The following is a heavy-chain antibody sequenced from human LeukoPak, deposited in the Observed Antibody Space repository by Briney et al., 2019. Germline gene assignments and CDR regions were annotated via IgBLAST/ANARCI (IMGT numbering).Heavy chain of an antibody. CDR3: ARDGRRRDYCDSGSCYWYFDL. CDR1: GFSFSSCT. V-gene: IGHV3-21*01. CDR2: ISSSSSYI. D-gene: IGHD2-15*01. J-gene: IGHJ2*01. Sequence: GGSLRLSCAASGFSFSSCTMNWVRQAPGKGLEWVSSISSSSSYIYYADSLKGRFTISRDNAKNSLYLQMNSLRAEDTAVYYCARDGRRRDYCDSGSCYWYFDLWGRGTLVTVSS.